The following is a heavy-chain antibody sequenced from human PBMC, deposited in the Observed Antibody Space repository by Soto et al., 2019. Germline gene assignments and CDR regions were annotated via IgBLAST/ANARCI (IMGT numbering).Heavy chain of an antibody. Sequence: ASVKVSCKASGYTFTSYYMHWVRQATGQGLEWMGWMNPSSGNTGYAQKFQGRVTMTRNTSISTAYMELSSLRSEDTAVYYCARGETDGWFDPWGQGTLVTVSS. CDR3: ARGETDGWFDP. V-gene: IGHV1-8*02. CDR2: MNPSSGNT. J-gene: IGHJ5*02. CDR1: GYTFTSYY.